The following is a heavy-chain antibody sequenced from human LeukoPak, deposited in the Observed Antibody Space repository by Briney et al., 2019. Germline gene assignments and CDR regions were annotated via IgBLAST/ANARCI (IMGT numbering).Heavy chain of an antibody. V-gene: IGHV4-39*01. J-gene: IGHJ4*02. CDR3: ARPHNRNYPYYFDY. D-gene: IGHD1-7*01. Sequence: PSETLSLTCTVSGGSISSGNYYWGWVRQPPGKGLEWIGSMYYSGSTYYNPSLKSRVTISVDTSKNQFSLKLRSVTAADTAVYYCARPHNRNYPYYFDYWGQGTLVTVSS. CDR2: MYYSGST. CDR1: GGSISSGNYY.